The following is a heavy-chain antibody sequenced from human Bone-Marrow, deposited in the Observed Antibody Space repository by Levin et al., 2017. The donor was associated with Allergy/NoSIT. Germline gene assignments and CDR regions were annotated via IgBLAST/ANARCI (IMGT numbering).Heavy chain of an antibody. J-gene: IGHJ3*02. CDR2: IRNKVNSYTT. D-gene: IGHD6-13*01. Sequence: PGGSLRLSCAASGFSFSDYYMEWVRQAPGKGLEWVGRIRNKVNSYTTEYAASVKGRITISRDDSKNSLYLQMNSLKTEDTAMYYCARTGMPGTNNGAFDIWGQGTMVTVSS. V-gene: IGHV3-72*01. CDR3: ARTGMPGTNNGAFDI. CDR1: GFSFSDYY.